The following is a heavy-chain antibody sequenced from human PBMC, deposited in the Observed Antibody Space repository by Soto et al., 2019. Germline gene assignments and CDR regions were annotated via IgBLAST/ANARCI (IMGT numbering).Heavy chain of an antibody. CDR3: AKGLYYYDSSGYRLLDY. V-gene: IGHV3-23*01. J-gene: IGHJ4*02. CDR2: VSVSGGTT. Sequence: WGSLRLSCAASGFIFNNYAMSGVRQATGKGLEWVSTVSVSGGTTYYADSLKGRFTISRDNSKKTVYLQMNRLRADDTAIYYCAKGLYYYDSSGYRLLDYWGQGTLVTVPS. CDR1: GFIFNNYA. D-gene: IGHD3-22*01.